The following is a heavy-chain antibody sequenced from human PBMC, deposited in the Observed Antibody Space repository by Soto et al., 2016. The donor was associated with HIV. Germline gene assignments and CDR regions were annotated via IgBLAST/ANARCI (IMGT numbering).Heavy chain of an antibody. CDR3: AREPAPTGHSRGVDX. V-gene: IGHV4-31*02. CDR2: IDYSGKT. Sequence: QVHLQESSPGLLKPSQTLSLTCAVSNVSISDGGYFWSWIRQQPDRGLEWIGSIDYSGKTLYNPSLKSRVTISTDTSKRRLFLILRSMTSADTAIYFCAREPAPTGHSRGVDXWGQGXP. J-gene: IGHJ6*02. CDR1: NVSISDGGYF. D-gene: IGHD5-18*01.